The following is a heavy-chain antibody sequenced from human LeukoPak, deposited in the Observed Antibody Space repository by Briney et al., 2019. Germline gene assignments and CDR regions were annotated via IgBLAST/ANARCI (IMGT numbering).Heavy chain of an antibody. D-gene: IGHD3-22*01. J-gene: IGHJ4*02. CDR1: GFTFSSYG. CDR2: ITTSGDTT. Sequence: GGSLRLSCAASGFTFSSYGMSWVRQAPGKGLEWVSFITTSGDTTSYADSVKGRFTISRDNPRNTLYMQMNSLRDEDTALYYCAIMHGYYDGSGYWVQWGQGTLVTVSS. CDR3: AIMHGYYDGSGYWVQ. V-gene: IGHV3-23*01.